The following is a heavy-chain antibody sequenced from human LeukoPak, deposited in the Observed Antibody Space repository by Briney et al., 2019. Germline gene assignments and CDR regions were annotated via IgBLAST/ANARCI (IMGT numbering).Heavy chain of an antibody. V-gene: IGHV3-23*01. CDR3: AKTTGNGHWLIEF. CDR2: ITVDAGST. J-gene: IGHJ4*02. D-gene: IGHD4-23*01. Sequence: GRSLTPSCAPSASTFGSHATNSVRQTPGEGLECVSFITVDAGSTTYAHSVKGRFTISRDNSKNTLFLQLNSLSAEDTAVYYCAKTTGNGHWLIEFWGQGTLVTVSS. CDR1: ASTFGSHA.